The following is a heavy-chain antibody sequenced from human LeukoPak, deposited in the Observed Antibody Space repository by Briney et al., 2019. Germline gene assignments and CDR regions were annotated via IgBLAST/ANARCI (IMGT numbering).Heavy chain of an antibody. D-gene: IGHD6-13*01. J-gene: IGHJ4*02. CDR2: INPSGGST. CDR3: ASSSSSWGVGYDY. CDR1: GYTFTSYY. Sequence: ASVKVSCKASGYTFTSYYMHWVRQAPGQGLEWMGIINPSGGSTNYAQKLQGRVTMTTDTSTSTAYMELRSLRSDDTAVYYCASSSSSWGVGYDYWGQGTLVTVSS. V-gene: IGHV1-46*01.